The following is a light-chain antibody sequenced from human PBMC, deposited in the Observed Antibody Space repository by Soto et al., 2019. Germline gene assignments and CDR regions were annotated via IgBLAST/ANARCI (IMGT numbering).Light chain of an antibody. V-gene: IGKV1-5*03. CDR2: KAS. Sequence: SVGVIVTITCRASQTISSWLAWYQQKTGKAPKLLIYKASTLKSGVPSRLSGSGSGTDLNLTISRLQPEDFPTYYCQQLNSYPRTCGQGTKVDIK. CDR1: QTISSW. CDR3: QQLNSYPRT. J-gene: IGKJ1*01.